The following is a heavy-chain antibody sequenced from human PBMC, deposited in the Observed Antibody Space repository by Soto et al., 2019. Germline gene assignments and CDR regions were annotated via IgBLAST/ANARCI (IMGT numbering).Heavy chain of an antibody. CDR2: IHYSGIS. CDR3: ARGNWNFDS. Sequence: QLQLQESGPGLVKPSETLSLICNVSGGSVSSGGYYWAWIRQPPGKGLEWIASIHYSGISYYNPSLKRNLLISLDTSKNQFSLNLNSVTAADTAVYYCARGNWNFDSWGQGTLVTVSS. V-gene: IGHV4-39*01. CDR1: GGSVSSGGYY. J-gene: IGHJ4*02. D-gene: IGHD3-3*01.